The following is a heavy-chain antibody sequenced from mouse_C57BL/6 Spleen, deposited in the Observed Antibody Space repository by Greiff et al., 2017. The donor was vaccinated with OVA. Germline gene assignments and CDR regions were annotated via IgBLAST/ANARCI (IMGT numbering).Heavy chain of an antibody. CDR2: ISSGSSTI. CDR3: ARGGTGYYFDY. CDR1: GFTFSDYG. Sequence: EVKLMESGGGLVKPGGSLKLSCAASGFTFSDYGMHWVRQAPEKGLEWVAYISSGSSTIYYADTVKGRFTISRDNAKNTLCLQMTSLRSEDTAMYYCARGGTGYYFDYWGQGTTLTVSS. J-gene: IGHJ2*01. V-gene: IGHV5-17*01. D-gene: IGHD3-3*01.